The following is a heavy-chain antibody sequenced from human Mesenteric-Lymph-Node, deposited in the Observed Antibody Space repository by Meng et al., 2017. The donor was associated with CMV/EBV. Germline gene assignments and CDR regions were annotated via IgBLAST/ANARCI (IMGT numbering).Heavy chain of an antibody. CDR1: GFTLGDYA. D-gene: IGHD3-3*01. CDR3: TTDLPIFGVAYYYYYGMDV. Sequence: GESLKISCTASGFTLGDYAMSWVRQAPGKGLEWVGFTRSKPYGGTTVYAASVEGRFTISRDDSKNSAYLQMNSLKTEDTAVYYCTTDLPIFGVAYYYYYGMDVWGQGTTVTVSS. V-gene: IGHV3-49*04. CDR2: TRSKPYGGTT. J-gene: IGHJ6*02.